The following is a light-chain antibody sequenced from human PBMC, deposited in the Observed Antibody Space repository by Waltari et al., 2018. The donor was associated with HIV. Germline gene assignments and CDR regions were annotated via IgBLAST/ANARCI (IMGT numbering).Light chain of an antibody. CDR3: GTWDHRLSAGV. Sequence: QSVLTQPPSVSAAPGQKVTISCSGSSSNIGNVYVFWYQHVPGAAPKLLIYDNNKRPSGIPDRFSGSKSGTSATLGITGLQTGDEADYYCGTWDHRLSAGVFGGGTKLTVL. J-gene: IGLJ3*02. V-gene: IGLV1-51*01. CDR2: DNN. CDR1: SSNIGNVY.